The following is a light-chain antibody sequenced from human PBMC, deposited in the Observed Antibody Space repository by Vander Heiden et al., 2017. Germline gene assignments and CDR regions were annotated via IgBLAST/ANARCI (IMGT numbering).Light chain of an antibody. CDR1: QSVSSSY. CDR3: QQYGSSPRT. V-gene: IGKV3-20*01. CDR2: GAS. Sequence: IVVAQSSGTLSLSPGERATLSCRASQSVSSSYLAWYQQKPGQAPRLLIYGASSRATGIPDRFSGSGSGTDFTLTISRLEPEDFAVYYCQQYGSSPRTFGQGTKVEIK. J-gene: IGKJ1*01.